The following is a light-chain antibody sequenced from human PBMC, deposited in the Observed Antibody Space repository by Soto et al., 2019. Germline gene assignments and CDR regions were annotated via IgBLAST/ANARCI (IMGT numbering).Light chain of an antibody. CDR1: NIGSKS. CDR2: DDS. CDR3: QVWDSSSYHVV. J-gene: IGLJ2*01. Sequence: SYELTQPPSVSVAPGQTARITCGGTNIGSKSVHWYQQKPGQAPVLVVHDDSDRPSGIPERFSGSNSGNTATLTISRVEAGDEADYYCQVWDSSSYHVVFGGGTKLTVL. V-gene: IGLV3-21*02.